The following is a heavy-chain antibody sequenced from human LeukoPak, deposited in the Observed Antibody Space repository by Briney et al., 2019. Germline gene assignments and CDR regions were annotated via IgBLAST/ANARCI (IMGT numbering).Heavy chain of an antibody. V-gene: IGHV1-2*02. Sequence: ASVKVSCKASGYTFSGYYMHWVRQAPGQGLEWMGWINANSGGTNYAQRFQGRDTMTRDTSISTAYMELSRLRSDDTAVYYCARIGGSGYTYGTFDYWGQGTLVTVSS. D-gene: IGHD5-18*01. CDR1: GYTFSGYY. CDR3: ARIGGSGYTYGTFDY. J-gene: IGHJ4*02. CDR2: INANSGGT.